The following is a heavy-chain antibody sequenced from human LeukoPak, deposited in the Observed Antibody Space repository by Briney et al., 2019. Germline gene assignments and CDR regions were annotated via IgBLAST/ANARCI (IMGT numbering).Heavy chain of an antibody. V-gene: IGHV4-61*02. CDR2: IYTSGST. D-gene: IGHD3-10*01. J-gene: IGHJ6*03. CDR3: ARAGMVRGISRNYYYMDV. Sequence: PSETLSLTCTVSGGSISSGSYYWSWIRQPAGKGLEWIGRIYTSGSTNYNPSLKSRVTISVDTSKNQFSLKLSSVIAADTAVYYCARAGMVRGISRNYYYMDVRGKGTTVTISS. CDR1: GGSISSGSYY.